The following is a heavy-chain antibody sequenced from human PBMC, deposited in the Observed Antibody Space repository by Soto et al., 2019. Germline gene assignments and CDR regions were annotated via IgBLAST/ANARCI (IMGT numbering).Heavy chain of an antibody. CDR3: AKEGPYYGSGFDY. Sequence: GGSLRLSCAASGFTFSNYAMSWVRQAPGKGLEWVSTITGSGGTSYYADSVKGRFTISRDNSKNTLYLQMNSLRAEDTAVYYCAKEGPYYGSGFDYWGQGTLVTVSS. CDR1: GFTFSNYA. CDR2: ITGSGGTS. J-gene: IGHJ4*02. V-gene: IGHV3-23*01. D-gene: IGHD3-10*01.